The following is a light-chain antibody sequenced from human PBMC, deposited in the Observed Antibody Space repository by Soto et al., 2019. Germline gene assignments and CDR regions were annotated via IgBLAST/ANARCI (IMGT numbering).Light chain of an antibody. CDR3: QQRSNWPPVT. Sequence: EMVLTQSPGTLSLSPGESVTLSCRASQSVSSRYLAWYQQKPGQAPRLLIYDASNRATGIPARFSGSGSGTDFTLSISSLEPEDFGVYYCQQRSNWPPVTFGGGTKVDIK. V-gene: IGKV3-11*01. CDR1: QSVSSRY. CDR2: DAS. J-gene: IGKJ4*01.